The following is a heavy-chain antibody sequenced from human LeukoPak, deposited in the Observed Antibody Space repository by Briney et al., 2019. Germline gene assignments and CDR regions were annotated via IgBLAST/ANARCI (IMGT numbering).Heavy chain of an antibody. CDR3: ARDQSVYSYGFSYYYYGMDV. D-gene: IGHD5-18*01. Sequence: GGSLRLSCAASGFTFSSYAMPWVPQAPGKGLEWVAVISYDGSNKYYADSVKGRFTISRDNSKNTLYLQMNSLRAEDTAVYYCARDQSVYSYGFSYYYYGMDVWGQGTTVTVSS. CDR1: GFTFSSYA. V-gene: IGHV3-30*04. CDR2: ISYDGSNK. J-gene: IGHJ6*02.